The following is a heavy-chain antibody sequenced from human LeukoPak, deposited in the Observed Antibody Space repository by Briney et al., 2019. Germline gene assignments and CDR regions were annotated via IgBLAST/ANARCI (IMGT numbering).Heavy chain of an antibody. Sequence: SVKVSCTASGYTFTGYYMHWVRQAPGQGLECMGGIIPLFGTANYAQKFQGRVTITGDKSTSTAYMELSSLRSEDTAVYYCAFAVTEMAFDIWGQGTMVTVSS. D-gene: IGHD2-21*02. CDR2: IIPLFGTA. V-gene: IGHV1-69*06. CDR3: AFAVTEMAFDI. CDR1: GYTFTGYY. J-gene: IGHJ3*02.